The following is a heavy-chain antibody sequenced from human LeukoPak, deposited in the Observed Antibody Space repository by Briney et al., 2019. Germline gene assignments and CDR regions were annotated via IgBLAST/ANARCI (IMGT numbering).Heavy chain of an antibody. Sequence: SQTLSLTCTVSGGSISSYYWNWIRQPPGKGLEWIGYIHSSGSTKYNLSLKSRVTISVDTSKNQLSLKLSSVTAADTAVYYCARWYSSGWAFDYWGQGTLVTVS. CDR2: IHSSGST. CDR1: GGSISSYY. D-gene: IGHD6-19*01. J-gene: IGHJ4*02. CDR3: ARWYSSGWAFDY. V-gene: IGHV4-59*08.